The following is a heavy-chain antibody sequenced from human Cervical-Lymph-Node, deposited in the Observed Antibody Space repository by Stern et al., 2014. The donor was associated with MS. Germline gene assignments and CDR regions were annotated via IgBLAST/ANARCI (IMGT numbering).Heavy chain of an antibody. D-gene: IGHD6-13*01. CDR2: IWHDGSNP. Sequence: VQLVESGGGVVQPGRSLRLSCAASGFSFSRYAMHWVRQAPGKGLEWVALIWHDGSNPYYADSVTGRFTISRDNFKNTLYLQMNSQRAEDTAVYYCASAYSSSHYYFDYWGQGTLVTVSS. CDR1: GFSFSRYA. CDR3: ASAYSSSHYYFDY. V-gene: IGHV3-33*01. J-gene: IGHJ4*02.